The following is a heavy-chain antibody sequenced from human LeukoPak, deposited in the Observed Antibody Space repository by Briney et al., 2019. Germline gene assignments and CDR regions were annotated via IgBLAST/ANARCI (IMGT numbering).Heavy chain of an antibody. D-gene: IGHD3-10*01. J-gene: IGHJ3*02. CDR2: IIPILGIA. CDR3: ARGGTMVRGVITHLGAFDI. Sequence: GSSVKVSCKASGGTFSSYATSWVRQAPGQGLEWMGRIIPILGIANYAQKFQGRVTITADKSTSTAYMELSSLRSEDTAVYYCARGGTMVRGVITHLGAFDIWAKGQWSPSLQ. V-gene: IGHV1-69*04. CDR1: GGTFSSYA.